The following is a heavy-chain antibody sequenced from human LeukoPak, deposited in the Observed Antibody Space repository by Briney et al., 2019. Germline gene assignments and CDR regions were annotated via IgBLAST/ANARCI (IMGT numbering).Heavy chain of an antibody. D-gene: IGHD5-18*01. CDR1: GFTFSNYG. J-gene: IGHJ4*02. CDR2: ISYDGSNR. CDR3: ARGERGYTYGYLWNELPYYFDY. Sequence: GGSLRLSCAASGFTFSNYGMHWVRQAPGKGLEWVAVISYDGSNRYYADSVKGRFTITRDNSKNTLYLQMNSLRAEDTAVYFCARGERGYTYGYLWNELPYYFDYWGQGTLVTVSS. V-gene: IGHV3-30*03.